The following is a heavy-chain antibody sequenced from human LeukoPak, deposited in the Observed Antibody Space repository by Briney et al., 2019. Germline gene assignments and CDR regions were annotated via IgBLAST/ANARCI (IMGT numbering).Heavy chain of an antibody. CDR1: GFTFSSYA. CDR2: ISHDGSNK. D-gene: IGHD3-10*01. CDR3: ARDIYMDPNADVNIDY. J-gene: IGHJ4*02. V-gene: IGHV3-30*04. Sequence: GRSLRLSCAASGFTFSSYAMHWVRQAPGKGLEWVAVISHDGSNKYYADSVKGRFNISRDNSKNTLYLQMNSLRAEDTAVYYCARDIYMDPNADVNIDYWGQGTLVTVSS.